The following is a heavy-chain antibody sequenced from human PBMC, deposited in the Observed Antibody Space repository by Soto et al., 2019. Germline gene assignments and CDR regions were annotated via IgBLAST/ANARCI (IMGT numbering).Heavy chain of an antibody. V-gene: IGHV3-11*03. CDR2: SSNSGTFT. Sequence: GGSLRLSCAASGFSISDHYMSWIRQAPGKGLEWVSYSSNSGTFTKYADSVKGRFSISRDNAKNSLYLEINSLRGEDTAIYYCVRSGDTYNVLDYWGQGTPVTVSS. D-gene: IGHD3-10*02. CDR3: VRSGDTYNVLDY. J-gene: IGHJ4*02. CDR1: GFSISDHY.